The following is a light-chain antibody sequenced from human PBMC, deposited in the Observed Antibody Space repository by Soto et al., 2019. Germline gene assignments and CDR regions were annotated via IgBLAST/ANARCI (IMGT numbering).Light chain of an antibody. CDR1: LRISSW. J-gene: IGKJ2*01. CDR2: AAS. Sequence: DIQMTQSPSSVSASVGDRVTITGRASLRISSWLAWYQQKPGKAPKLLVYAASNLQSGVPSRFSGSGSGTDFTLTISSLQPEDVATYYCQQANSFPYTFGQGNKLEIK. V-gene: IGKV1-12*01. CDR3: QQANSFPYT.